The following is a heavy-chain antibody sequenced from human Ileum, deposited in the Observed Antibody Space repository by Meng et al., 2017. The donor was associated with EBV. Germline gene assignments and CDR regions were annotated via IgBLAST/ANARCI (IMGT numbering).Heavy chain of an antibody. CDR2: IYYSGST. CDR3: ARSIVVVPAAIYY. J-gene: IGHJ4*02. V-gene: IGHV4-39*01. D-gene: IGHD2-2*01. CDR1: GGSSSSRSYY. Sequence: QRHTQESGPGLVKPSAPRPSPSTVPGGSSSSRSYYWGWIRQPPGKGLEWIGSIYYSGSTYYNPSLKSRVTISVDTSKNQFSLKLSSVTAADTAVYYCARSIVVVPAAIYYWGQGTLVTVSS.